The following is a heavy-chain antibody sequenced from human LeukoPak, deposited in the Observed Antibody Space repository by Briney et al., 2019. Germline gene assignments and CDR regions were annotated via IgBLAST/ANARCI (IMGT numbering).Heavy chain of an antibody. CDR3: ARVRGNNYGYLDY. CDR2: INPDGSIT. D-gene: IGHD5-18*01. Sequence: PGGSLRLSCAASGFTLSGYWIHWVRQAPGKGLVWGARINPDGSITSYADSVKGRFTISRDNAKNSLYLQMNSLRAEDTAVYYCARVRGNNYGYLDYWGQGTLVTVSS. J-gene: IGHJ4*02. CDR1: GFTLSGYW. V-gene: IGHV3-74*01.